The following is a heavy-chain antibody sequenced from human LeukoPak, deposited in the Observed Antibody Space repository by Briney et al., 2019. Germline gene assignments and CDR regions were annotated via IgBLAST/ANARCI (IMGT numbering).Heavy chain of an antibody. CDR1: GFTFSSYA. CDR3: AKVHPDSSGRYPVGSFDY. V-gene: IGHV3-23*01. D-gene: IGHD6-19*01. CDR2: ISGSGGST. Sequence: GGSLRLSCAASGFTFSSYAMSWVRQAPGKGLEWVSAISGSGGSTYYADSVKGRFTISRDNSKNTLYLQMNSLRAEDTAVYYCAKVHPDSSGRYPVGSFDYWGQGTLVTVSS. J-gene: IGHJ4*02.